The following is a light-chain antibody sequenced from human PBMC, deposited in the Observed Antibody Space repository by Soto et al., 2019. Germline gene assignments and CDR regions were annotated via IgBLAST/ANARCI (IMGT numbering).Light chain of an antibody. CDR3: QQYNNWSYT. CDR1: QSVSDN. Sequence: EVVMTQSPATLSVSPGERATLSCRASQSVSDNLAWYQQKPGQAPRLLIYAASTRATGIPVRFSGSGSGTEFTLTISSLRSEDFAVYYCQQYNNWSYTFGPGTKVDIK. CDR2: AAS. V-gene: IGKV3-15*01. J-gene: IGKJ3*01.